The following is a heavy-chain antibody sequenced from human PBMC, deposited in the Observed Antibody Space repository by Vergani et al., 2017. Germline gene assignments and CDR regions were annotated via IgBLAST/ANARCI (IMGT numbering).Heavy chain of an antibody. V-gene: IGHV1-2*02. J-gene: IGHJ5*02. Sequence: QVQLVQSGAEVQKPGASVKVSCKASGYTFTGYYMHWVRQAPGQGLEWMGWINPNSGGTNYAQKFQGRVTMTRDTSIRTAYMELSSLRSDDTAVYYCARDRPIPGNWFDPWGQGTLVTVSS. CDR1: GYTFTGYY. D-gene: IGHD2-21*01. CDR3: ARDRPIPGNWFDP. CDR2: INPNSGGT.